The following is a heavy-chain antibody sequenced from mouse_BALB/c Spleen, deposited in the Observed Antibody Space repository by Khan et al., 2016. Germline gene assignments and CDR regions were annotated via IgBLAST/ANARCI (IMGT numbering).Heavy chain of an antibody. V-gene: IGHV5-6*01. J-gene: IGHJ4*01. CDR1: GFTFSTYG. D-gene: IGHD2-3*01. Sequence: EVQLQEAGGDLVKPGGSLKLSCAASGFTFSTYGMSWVRQTPDKRLEWVATISSGGDYIFYLDSLRGRFPIPRDHARNTLYLQMSSLKSEDTAMYYCTRRDGWTMDYWGQGTSVTVSS. CDR2: ISSGGDYI. CDR3: TRRDGWTMDY.